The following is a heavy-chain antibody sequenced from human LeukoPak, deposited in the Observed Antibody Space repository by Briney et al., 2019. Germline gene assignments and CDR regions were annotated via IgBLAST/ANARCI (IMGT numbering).Heavy chain of an antibody. Sequence: ASQTLSLTCTVSGASINSGGSYWSWIRQHPGKGLEWVGYMDHTGNTYNNPSLKSRVTISVDTSKNQFSLKLSSVTAADTAVYYCARDDWRGSSFTRNYYGMDVWGQGTTVTVSS. CDR3: ARDDWRGSSFTRNYYGMDV. D-gene: IGHD1-26*01. J-gene: IGHJ6*02. V-gene: IGHV4-31*03. CDR1: GASINSGGSY. CDR2: MDHTGNT.